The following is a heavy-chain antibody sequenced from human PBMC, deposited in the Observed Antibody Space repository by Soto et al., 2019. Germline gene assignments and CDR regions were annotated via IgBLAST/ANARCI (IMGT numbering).Heavy chain of an antibody. V-gene: IGHV4-34*01. D-gene: IGHD1-1*01. CDR3: ARNRRQLYYYYGMDV. CDR1: GGSFSGYY. Sequence: PSETLSLTCAVYGGSFSGYYWSWIRQPPGKGLEWIGEINHSGSTNYNPSLKSRVTISVDTSKNQFSLKLSSVTAADTAVYYCARNRRQLYYYYGMDVWGQGTTVTVSS. J-gene: IGHJ6*02. CDR2: INHSGST.